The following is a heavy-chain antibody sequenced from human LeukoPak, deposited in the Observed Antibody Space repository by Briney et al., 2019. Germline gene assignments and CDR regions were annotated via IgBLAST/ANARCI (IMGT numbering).Heavy chain of an antibody. CDR2: IYYSGST. CDR3: ARQPGRSYGSYYFDY. Sequence: SETLSLTCTVSGGSISSYYWSWIRQPPGKGLEWIGYIYYSGSTNYNPSLKSRVTISVDTSKNHFSLKLSSVTAADTAVYYCARQPGRSYGSYYFDYWGQGTLVTVSS. CDR1: GGSISSYY. D-gene: IGHD5-18*01. V-gene: IGHV4-59*08. J-gene: IGHJ4*02.